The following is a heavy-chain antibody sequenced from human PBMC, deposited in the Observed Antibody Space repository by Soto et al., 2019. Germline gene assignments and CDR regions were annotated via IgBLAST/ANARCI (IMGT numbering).Heavy chain of an antibody. D-gene: IGHD3-10*01. CDR1: GFTFGSYS. CDR2: ISGSSSFI. J-gene: IGHJ5*02. CDR3: ARVTGNWFDP. Sequence: EVQLVESGGGLVKPGGSLRLSCAGSGFTFGSYSMNWVRQAPGKGPEWVSFISGSSSFIYLADSVKGRFTISRDNAKSSLYLQMNSLRAEDTAVYYCARVTGNWFDPWGQGTLVTVSS. V-gene: IGHV3-21*01.